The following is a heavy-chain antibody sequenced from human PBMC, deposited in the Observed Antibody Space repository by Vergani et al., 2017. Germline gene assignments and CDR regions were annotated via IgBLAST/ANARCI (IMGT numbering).Heavy chain of an antibody. CDR2: IHYSENT. CDR3: ASDTHSGQRADR. J-gene: IGHJ5*02. CDR1: GYSISSGYY. Sequence: QLQLQQSGPGLVKPSETLSLTCAVSGYSISSGYYWGWIRQPPGKGLEWIGSIHYSENTNYNPSLKTRVTISVDTSKNQFSLTLTSVTAADTAVYYCASDTHSGQRADRWGQGILVTVTS. D-gene: IGHD6-19*01. V-gene: IGHV4-61*01.